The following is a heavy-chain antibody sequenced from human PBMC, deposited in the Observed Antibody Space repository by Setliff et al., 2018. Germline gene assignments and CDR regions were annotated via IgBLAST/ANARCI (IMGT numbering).Heavy chain of an antibody. J-gene: IGHJ4*02. D-gene: IGHD2-2*02. CDR1: GYTFTNYY. CDR3: VRGSGPWVVVAIPFDR. Sequence: ASVKVSCKASGYTFTNYYINWVRQAPGQGLEWMGIINPRAGTTSYAQKLQGRVTMTRDTSTNTVYMELSSLRPEDTAVYYCVRGSGPWVVVAIPFDRWGQGTLVTVSS. V-gene: IGHV1-46*04. CDR2: INPRAGTT.